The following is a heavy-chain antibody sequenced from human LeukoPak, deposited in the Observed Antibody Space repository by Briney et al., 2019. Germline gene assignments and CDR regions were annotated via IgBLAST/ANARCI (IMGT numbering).Heavy chain of an antibody. D-gene: IGHD7-27*01. CDR3: ARQNWGNDY. J-gene: IGHJ4*02. CDR2: IYHSGST. Sequence: SETLSLXCAVSGYSISSGYYWGWIRQPPGKGLEWIGSIYHSGSTYYNPSLKSRVTISVDTSKNQFSLKLSSVTAADTAVYYCARQNWGNDYWGQGTLVTVSS. V-gene: IGHV4-38-2*01. CDR1: GYSISSGYY.